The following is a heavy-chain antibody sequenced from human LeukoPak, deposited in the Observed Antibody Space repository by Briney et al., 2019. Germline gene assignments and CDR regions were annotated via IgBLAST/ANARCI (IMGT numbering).Heavy chain of an antibody. Sequence: ASVKVSCKASGYTFTGSYMYWVRQAPGQGLEWIGWINPNSGGTIYAQQFQVRVSLTRDTSISTAYMELCSLRSDDTAVYYCASLSCSSNSCHFENWGQGTLVTVSS. CDR2: INPNSGGT. J-gene: IGHJ4*02. CDR1: GYTFTGSY. D-gene: IGHD2-2*01. V-gene: IGHV1-2*02. CDR3: ASLSCSSNSCHFEN.